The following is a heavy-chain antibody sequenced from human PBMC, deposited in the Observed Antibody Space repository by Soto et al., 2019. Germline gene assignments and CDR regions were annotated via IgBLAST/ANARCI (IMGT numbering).Heavy chain of an antibody. J-gene: IGHJ4*02. CDR1: GFTFDDYA. CDR2: ISWNSGSI. Sequence: EVQLVESGGGLVQPGRSLRLSCAASGFTFDDYAMHWVRQAPGKGLEWVSGISWNSGSIGYAESVKGRFTSSRDNAKNSLYLQMNSLRAEDTAVYYCAKGGQLLSEGGGYWGQGTLVTVSS. CDR3: AKGGQLLSEGGGY. D-gene: IGHD2-2*01. V-gene: IGHV3-9*01.